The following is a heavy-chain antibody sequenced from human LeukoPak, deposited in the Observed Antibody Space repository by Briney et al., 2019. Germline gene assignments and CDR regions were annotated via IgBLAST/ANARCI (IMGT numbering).Heavy chain of an antibody. Sequence: SETLSLTCTVSGGSISSSSYYWGWIRQPPGKGLEWIGSIYYSGSTYYNPSLKSRVTISVDTSKNQFSLKLSSVTAADTAVYYCARLTTMSRLFDIWGQGTVVTVSS. J-gene: IGHJ3*02. CDR2: IYYSGST. V-gene: IGHV4-39*01. CDR3: ARLTTMSRLFDI. D-gene: IGHD3-10*02. CDR1: GGSISSSSYY.